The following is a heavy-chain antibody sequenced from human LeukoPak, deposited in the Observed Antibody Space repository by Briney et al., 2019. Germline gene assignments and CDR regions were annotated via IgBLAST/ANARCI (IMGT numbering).Heavy chain of an antibody. CDR3: ASLYCSSTSCYLFH. Sequence: SETLSLTCTVPGGSISSYYWSWIRQTPGKGLEWIGYIYYSGSTNYNPSLKSRVNISVDTSKNQFSLKLSSVTAADTALYYCASLYCSSTSCYLFHWGQGTLVTVSS. CDR2: IYYSGST. CDR1: GGSISSYY. D-gene: IGHD2-2*01. J-gene: IGHJ4*02. V-gene: IGHV4-59*08.